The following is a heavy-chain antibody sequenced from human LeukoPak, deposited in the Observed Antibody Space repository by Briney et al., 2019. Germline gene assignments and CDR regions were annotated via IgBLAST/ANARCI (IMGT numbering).Heavy chain of an antibody. J-gene: IGHJ5*02. V-gene: IGHV3-23*01. CDR1: GFSFSNYA. CDR2: ISASSIT. Sequence: HAGGSLRLSCAASGFSFSNYAMSWVRQAPGKGLEWVSLISASSITYYSDSVKGRFTISRDNSKNTVYLEMNSLRAEDTALYYCAKKVGVSRTPNWFDPWGQGTLVIVSS. D-gene: IGHD2-2*01. CDR3: AKKVGVSRTPNWFDP.